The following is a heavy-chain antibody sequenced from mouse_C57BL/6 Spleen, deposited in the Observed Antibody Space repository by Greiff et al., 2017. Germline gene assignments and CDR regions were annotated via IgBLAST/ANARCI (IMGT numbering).Heavy chain of an antibody. CDR1: GYTFTSYW. V-gene: IGHV1-55*01. Sequence: QVQLQQSGAELVKPGASVKMSCKASGYTFTSYWITWVKQRPGQGLEWIGEIYPGSGSTNYNEKFKGKATLTVDTSSSTAYMQLSSLTSEDSAVYFCAGGGYYDFDLDYWGQGTTLTVSS. J-gene: IGHJ2*01. D-gene: IGHD2-4*01. CDR3: AGGGYYDFDLDY. CDR2: IYPGSGST.